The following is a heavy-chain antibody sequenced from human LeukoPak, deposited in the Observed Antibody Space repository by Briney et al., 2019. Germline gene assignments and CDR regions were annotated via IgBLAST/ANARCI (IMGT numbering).Heavy chain of an antibody. V-gene: IGHV1-69*13. CDR3: AGYGGNPYFDY. Sequence: GASVKVSCKASGGTFSSYAISWVRQAPGQGLEWMGGIIPIFGTANYAQKFQGRVTITADESTSTAYMELSSLRSEDTAVYYCAGYGGNPYFDYWGQGTLVTVSS. CDR1: GGTFSSYA. J-gene: IGHJ4*02. D-gene: IGHD4-23*01. CDR2: IIPIFGTA.